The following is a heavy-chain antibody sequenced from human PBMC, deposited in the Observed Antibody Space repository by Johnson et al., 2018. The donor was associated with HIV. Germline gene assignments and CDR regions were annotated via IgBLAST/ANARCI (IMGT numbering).Heavy chain of an antibody. CDR3: ARDPSYDMAHTDGFDI. CDR1: GFTISSYW. V-gene: IGHV3-7*01. Sequence: VQLVESGGGVVQPGGSLRLSCAASGFTISSYWMSWVRQAPGKGLEWVANIKEDGSEKYYADSVKGRFTISRDNSKDTLYLQMNSLRAEDTAVYYCARDPSYDMAHTDGFDIWGQGTMVTVSS. J-gene: IGHJ3*02. D-gene: IGHD3-22*01. CDR2: IKEDGSEK.